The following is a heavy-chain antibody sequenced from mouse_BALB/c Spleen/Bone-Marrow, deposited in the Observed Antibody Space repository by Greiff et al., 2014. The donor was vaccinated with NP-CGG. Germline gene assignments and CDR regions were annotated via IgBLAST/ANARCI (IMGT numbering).Heavy chain of an antibody. CDR2: INSGGSYT. V-gene: IGHV5-9-3*01. J-gene: IGHJ4*01. CDR1: GFTFSSYA. D-gene: IGHD4-1*01. CDR3: ARGDWDEAMDY. Sequence: EVKLMESGGGLVKPGGSLKLSCAASGFTFSSYAMSWVRQTPEKRLEWVATINSGGSYTYYPDSVKGRFTISRDNAKNTLYLQMSSLRSKDTAMYYCARGDWDEAMDYWGQGTSVTVST.